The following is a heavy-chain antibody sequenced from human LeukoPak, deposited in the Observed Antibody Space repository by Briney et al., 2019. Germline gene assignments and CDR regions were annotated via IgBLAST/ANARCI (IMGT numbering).Heavy chain of an antibody. J-gene: IGHJ4*02. CDR1: GFTFSSYW. V-gene: IGHV3-7*01. CDR3: VCLGLGGLSLD. Sequence: PGGSLRLSCAASGFTFSSYWMTWVRQAPGKGLEWVANMNQDGSGKYYVDSAKGRFAISRDNAKNSLYLQMNSLRVEDTAVYYCVCLGLGGLSLDWGQGTLVTVSS. D-gene: IGHD3-16*01. CDR2: MNQDGSGK.